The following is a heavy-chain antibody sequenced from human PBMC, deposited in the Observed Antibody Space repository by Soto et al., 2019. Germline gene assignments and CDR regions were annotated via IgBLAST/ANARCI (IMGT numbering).Heavy chain of an antibody. Sequence: QVQLVQSGAEVKKPGSSVKVSCKASGGTFSSYTISWVRQAPGQGLEWMGGIISIFGSANYAQKFQGRVTINADNSTTTGYMEVSSLRSEDTAVYYCARAPVTGNRSYYYYGMDVWGEGTTVTVSS. CDR3: ARAPVTGNRSYYYYGMDV. V-gene: IGHV1-69*06. J-gene: IGHJ6*04. CDR2: IISIFGSA. CDR1: GGTFSSYT. D-gene: IGHD3-16*02.